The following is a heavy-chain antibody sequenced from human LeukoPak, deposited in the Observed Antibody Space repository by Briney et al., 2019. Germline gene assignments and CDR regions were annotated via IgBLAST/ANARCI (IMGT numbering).Heavy chain of an antibody. CDR3: ARGRRYDILTGYYSPPYFDY. CDR1: GYSFTSYW. CDR2: IYPGDSDT. Sequence: GESLKISCKGSGYSFTSYWIGWVRQMPGKGLERMGIIYPGDSDTRYSPSFQGQVTISADKSISTAYLQWSSLKASDTAMYYCARGRRYDILTGYYSPPYFDYWGQGTLVIVSS. D-gene: IGHD3-9*01. J-gene: IGHJ4*02. V-gene: IGHV5-51*01.